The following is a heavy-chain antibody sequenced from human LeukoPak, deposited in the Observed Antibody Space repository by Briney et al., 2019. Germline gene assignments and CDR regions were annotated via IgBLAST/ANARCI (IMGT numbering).Heavy chain of an antibody. Sequence: GGSLRLSCEASGFTFSNAWMSWVRQAPGKGLEWVGRIKSKTDGGTTDYAAPVKGRFTISRDDSKNTLYLQMNSLKTEDTAVYYCTGACCSGGSCYSGYYYGMDVWGKGTRSPSPQ. CDR3: TGACCSGGSCYSGYYYGMDV. D-gene: IGHD2-15*01. V-gene: IGHV3-15*01. CDR2: IKSKTDGGTT. J-gene: IGHJ6*04. CDR1: GFTFSNAW.